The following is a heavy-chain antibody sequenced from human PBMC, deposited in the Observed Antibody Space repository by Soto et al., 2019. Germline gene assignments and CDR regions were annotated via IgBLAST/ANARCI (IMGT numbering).Heavy chain of an antibody. CDR2: IGDSYR. D-gene: IGHD2-21*01. Sequence: QVQLVESGGGLVKPGGTLRLSCAGSGIRLSESYINWIRLTPEKGLSWISYIGDSYRHYAATVRGRFTISRDNVQTSVSLEMTNLRVDDTAIYYCAILTAVGEVEAFDDWGPGTLVTVSS. V-gene: IGHV3-11*05. CDR1: GIRLSESY. J-gene: IGHJ3*01. CDR3: AILTAVGEVEAFDD.